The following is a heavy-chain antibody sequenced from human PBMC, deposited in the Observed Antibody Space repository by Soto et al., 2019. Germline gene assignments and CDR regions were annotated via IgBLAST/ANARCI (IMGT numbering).Heavy chain of an antibody. D-gene: IGHD4-17*01. Sequence: QVQLVESGGGVVQPGRSLRLSCAASGFTFSSYAMHWVRQAPGKGLEWVAVISYDGSNKYYADSVKGRFTISRDNSRNTLYLQMNSLRAEDTAEYYYASVGYGDHSLGYWGQETLVTVSS. CDR1: GFTFSSYA. CDR3: ASVGYGDHSLGY. J-gene: IGHJ4*02. V-gene: IGHV3-30-3*01. CDR2: ISYDGSNK.